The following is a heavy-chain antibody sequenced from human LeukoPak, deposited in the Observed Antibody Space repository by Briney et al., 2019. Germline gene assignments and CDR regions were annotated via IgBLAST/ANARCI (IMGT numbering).Heavy chain of an antibody. CDR2: ISTYNGNT. D-gene: IGHD4-17*01. CDR3: ARNPDHGDSKLDH. V-gene: IGHV1-18*01. J-gene: IGHJ4*02. CDR1: GYTFTTYG. Sequence: GASVKVSCKASGYTFTTYGISWVRQAPGQGLEWMGWISTYNGNTNFAQKLQGRVTMTRDTSTSTAYMELRSLRSNDTAVYYCARNPDHGDSKLDHWGQGTLVNGSS.